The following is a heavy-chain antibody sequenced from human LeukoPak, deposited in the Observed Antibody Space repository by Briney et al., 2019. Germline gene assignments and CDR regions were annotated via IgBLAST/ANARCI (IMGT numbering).Heavy chain of an antibody. Sequence: GSLRLSCEASGFTFSRYSMNWVRQAPGKGLEWVTHITGSSSSVYYADSVKGRFTISRDNAKNSLHLQMNSLRAEDTAVYYCARAPGYYYDSSGYSMGEFDYWGQGTLVTVSS. V-gene: IGHV3-48*01. CDR1: GFTFSRYS. CDR2: ITGSSSSV. D-gene: IGHD3-22*01. CDR3: ARAPGYYYDSSGYSMGEFDY. J-gene: IGHJ4*02.